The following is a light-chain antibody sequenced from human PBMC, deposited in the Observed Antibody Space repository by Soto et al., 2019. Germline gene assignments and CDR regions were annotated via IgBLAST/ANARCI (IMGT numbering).Light chain of an antibody. CDR3: QQRNNWPLT. V-gene: IGKV3D-20*02. J-gene: IGKJ4*02. Sequence: ILLTQSPGTLSLSPGERATLSCRASQIVSSSYVDGYQQPPGQYTRLLIYGASSGDTGIPDRFSGSGSGTDFTLTISSLEPEDFAVYYCQQRNNWPLTFGGGTKVDIK. CDR1: QIVSSSY. CDR2: GAS.